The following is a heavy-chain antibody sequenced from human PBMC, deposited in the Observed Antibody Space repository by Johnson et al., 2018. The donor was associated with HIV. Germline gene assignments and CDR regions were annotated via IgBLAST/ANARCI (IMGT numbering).Heavy chain of an antibody. Sequence: VQLVESGGGLVQPGGSLRLSCAASGFTFSSYAMSWVRQAPGKGLEWVSTIGTAGDTYYPGSVKGRFTISRENAKNSLYLQMNSLRAGDTAVYYCARDRGGPVRDDAFDIWGQGTMVTVSS. V-gene: IGHV3-13*01. CDR2: IGTAGDT. CDR3: ARDRGGPVRDDAFDI. CDR1: GFTFSSYA. D-gene: IGHD3-10*01. J-gene: IGHJ3*02.